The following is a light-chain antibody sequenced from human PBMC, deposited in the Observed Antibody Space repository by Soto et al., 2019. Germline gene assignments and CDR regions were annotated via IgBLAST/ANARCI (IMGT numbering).Light chain of an antibody. V-gene: IGKV2-28*01. CDR2: FGS. Sequence: DIVTTQSPLSLPVTPGEPASISCSSSQSLLQSNGYNYLDWYLQKPGQSPQLLIYFGSYRASGVPDRFSGSGSGTHFTLKIRRVEAEDVGVYYCMQSQQSPPTFGQGTKVEI. CDR1: QSLLQSNGYNY. CDR3: MQSQQSPPT. J-gene: IGKJ1*01.